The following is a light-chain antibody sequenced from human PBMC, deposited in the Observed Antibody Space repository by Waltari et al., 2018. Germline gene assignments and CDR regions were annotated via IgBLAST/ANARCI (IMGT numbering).Light chain of an antibody. J-gene: IGKJ1*01. CDR1: QSISSY. V-gene: IGKV1-39*01. CDR2: AAS. Sequence: IQITQSPSSLSSSVGYRLTITSRASQSISSYLNWDQQKPGKAPKLLIDAASSLQSGVPSRFGESGSGTDFSLTISSLQHEDFATYYCQQSYSTPWTFGQGTKVEIK. CDR3: QQSYSTPWT.